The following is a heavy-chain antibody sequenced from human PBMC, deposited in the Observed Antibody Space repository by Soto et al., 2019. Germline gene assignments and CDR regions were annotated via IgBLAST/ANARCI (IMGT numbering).Heavy chain of an antibody. Sequence: EVQLVESGGGLVQPGGSLRLSCAASGFTFSDHYMDWVRQAPGKGLEWVGRTKHSRLHFTTEYAAVVKGRFTISRDESRYSMYLQMTSLKTEDTAVYYCGTLIAAVGFWGQGTLVTVAS. V-gene: IGHV3-72*01. CDR1: GFTFSDHY. CDR2: TKHSRLHFTT. J-gene: IGHJ4*02. D-gene: IGHD2-21*01. CDR3: GTLIAAVGF.